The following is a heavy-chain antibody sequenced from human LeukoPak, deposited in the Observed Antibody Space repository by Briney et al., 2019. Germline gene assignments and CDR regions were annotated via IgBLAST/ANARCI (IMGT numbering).Heavy chain of an antibody. D-gene: IGHD6-13*01. J-gene: IGHJ4*02. CDR1: GFTVSSNY. CDR3: ARDQRRAAAGIFDY. CDR2: ISSSSSYI. Sequence: GGSLRLSCAASGFTVSSNYMNWVRQAPGKGLEWVSSISSSSSYIYYADSVKGRFTISRDNAKNSLYLQMNSLRAEDTAVYYCARDQRRAAAGIFDYWGQGTLVTVSS. V-gene: IGHV3-21*01.